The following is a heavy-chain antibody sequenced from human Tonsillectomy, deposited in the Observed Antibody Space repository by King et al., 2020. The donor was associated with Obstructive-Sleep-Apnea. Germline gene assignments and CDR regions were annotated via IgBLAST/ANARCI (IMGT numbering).Heavy chain of an antibody. CDR2: IISIFGIA. D-gene: IGHD2-15*01. J-gene: IGHJ6*02. V-gene: IGHV1-69*01. Sequence: QLVQSGAEVKKPGSSVKVSCKESGGTFSSYAISWVRQAPGQGLEWMGGIISIFGIANYAQKFQGRVTITADESTSTAYMELSSLRSADTAGYYCASARLDIVVVVAATWYYGMDVWGHGTTVTVSS. CDR3: ASARLDIVVVVAATWYYGMDV. CDR1: GGTFSSYA.